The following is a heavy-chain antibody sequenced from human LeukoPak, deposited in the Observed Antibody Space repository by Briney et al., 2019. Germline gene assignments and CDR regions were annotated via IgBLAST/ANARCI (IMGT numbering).Heavy chain of an antibody. D-gene: IGHD3-22*01. CDR1: GFTFSDYY. CDR2: ISSSGSTI. V-gene: IGHV3-11*01. CDR3: AREEMTIVDRDYFDY. Sequence: AGGSLRLSCAASGFTFSDYYMSWIRQAPGKGLEWVSYISSSGSTIYYADSVKGRFTISRDNAKNSLYLQMNSLRAEDTAVYYCAREEMTIVDRDYFDYWGRGTLVTVSS. J-gene: IGHJ4*02.